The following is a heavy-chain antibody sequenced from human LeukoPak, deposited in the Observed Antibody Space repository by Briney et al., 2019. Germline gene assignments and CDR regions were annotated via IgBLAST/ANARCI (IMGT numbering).Heavy chain of an antibody. CDR1: GGSFSGYY. Sequence: SETLSLTCAVYGGSFSGYYWSWIRQPPGKGLEWIGEINHSGSTNYNPSLKSRVTISVDTSKNQFSLKLSSVTAADTAVYYCARGQVTIFGVVVPFDYWGQGTLVTVSS. CDR2: INHSGST. CDR3: ARGQVTIFGVVVPFDY. V-gene: IGHV4-34*01. J-gene: IGHJ4*02. D-gene: IGHD3-3*01.